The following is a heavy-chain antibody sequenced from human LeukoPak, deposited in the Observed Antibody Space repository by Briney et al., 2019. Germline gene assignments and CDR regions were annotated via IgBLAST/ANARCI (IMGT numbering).Heavy chain of an antibody. D-gene: IGHD1-26*01. CDR2: IGTTSGAI. Sequence: GGSLRLSCAASGFTFNAFGMNWVRQAPGKGLEWVSYIGTTSGAIYYADSVKGRFTISRDSAKNSLYLQMNSLRAEDTAVYYCARDRGIVGQFDPWGQGTLVTVSS. CDR1: GFTFNAFG. J-gene: IGHJ5*02. CDR3: ARDRGIVGQFDP. V-gene: IGHV3-48*01.